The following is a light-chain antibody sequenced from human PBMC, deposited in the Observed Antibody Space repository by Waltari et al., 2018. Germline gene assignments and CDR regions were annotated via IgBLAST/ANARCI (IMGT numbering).Light chain of an antibody. CDR2: AAF. CDR1: QDIRNY. J-gene: IGKJ1*01. CDR3: QQHQNLPWT. Sequence: DLQMTQSPSSLSASAGDTVTITCQASQDIRNYLNWYQQKPGEAPKLLIYAAFNLETGVPSRFSGSGSGTDFTFTISSLQPEDIATYYCQQHQNLPWTFGQGTKVEIK. V-gene: IGKV1-33*01.